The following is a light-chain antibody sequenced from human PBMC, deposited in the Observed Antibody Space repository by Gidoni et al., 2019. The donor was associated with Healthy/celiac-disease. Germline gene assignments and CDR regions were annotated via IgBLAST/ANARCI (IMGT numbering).Light chain of an antibody. V-gene: IGLV2-8*01. Sequence: QSALTQPPSASGSPGQSVTISCTGTSSDVGGYNYVPWYQQHPGKATRLMIYEVSKRPSGVPDRFSGSKSGNMASLTVSGLQAEDEADYYCSSYAGSNNVVFGGGTKLTVL. CDR2: EVS. J-gene: IGLJ2*01. CDR1: SSDVGGYNY. CDR3: SSYAGSNNVV.